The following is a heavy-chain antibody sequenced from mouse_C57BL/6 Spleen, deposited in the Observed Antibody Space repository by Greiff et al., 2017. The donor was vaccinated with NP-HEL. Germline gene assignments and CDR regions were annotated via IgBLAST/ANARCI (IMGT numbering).Heavy chain of an antibody. CDR3: ARTYGYDLYYFDY. D-gene: IGHD2-2*01. J-gene: IGHJ2*01. V-gene: IGHV1-31*01. CDR2: IYPYNGVS. Sequence: EVKLVESGPELVKPGASVKISCKASGYSFTGYYIHWVKQSHGNILDWIGYIYPYNGVSSYNQKFKGKATLTVDKSSSTAYMELRSLTSEDSAVYYCARTYGYDLYYFDYWGQGTTLTVSS. CDR1: GYSFTGYY.